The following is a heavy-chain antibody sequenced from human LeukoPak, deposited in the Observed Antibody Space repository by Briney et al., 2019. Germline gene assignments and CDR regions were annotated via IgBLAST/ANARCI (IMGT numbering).Heavy chain of an antibody. J-gene: IGHJ4*02. Sequence: GGVLGLSLSASGFTFSSYAMQWVRQGPGKGLGWVAVISYDGSNKYYADSVKGRFTISRDNSKNTLYLQMNSLRVEDTAIYYCAKDHAPNIEVLDYWGQGTQVTVSS. V-gene: IGHV3-30-3*01. CDR3: AKDHAPNIEVLDY. CDR1: GFTFSSYA. CDR2: ISYDGSNK. D-gene: IGHD2-15*01.